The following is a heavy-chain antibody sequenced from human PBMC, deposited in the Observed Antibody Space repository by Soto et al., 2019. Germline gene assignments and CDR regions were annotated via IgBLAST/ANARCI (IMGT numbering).Heavy chain of an antibody. V-gene: IGHV3-23*01. CDR3: ARDTPAGGELLWYWDY. D-gene: IGHD3-10*01. CDR2: ISGSGGST. Sequence: GALRLPCAAPGFSLNREAMWWVRHAPGKGLEWVSAISGSGGSTYYADSVKGRFTISRDSSKNTLYLQMNSLRAEDTAVYYCARDTPAGGELLWYWDYWGQGTLVTVSS. J-gene: IGHJ4*02. CDR1: GFSLNREA.